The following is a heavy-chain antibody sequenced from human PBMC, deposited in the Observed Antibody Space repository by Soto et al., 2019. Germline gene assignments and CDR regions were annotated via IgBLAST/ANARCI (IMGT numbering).Heavy chain of an antibody. V-gene: IGHV4-34*01. Sequence: SETQCLTWAVDGGSFSGYYWSWIRQPPGKGLEWIGEINHSGSTNYNPSLKSRVTISVDTSKNQFSLKLSSVTAADTAVYYCARAWKPNIPFDYWGQGPLVTVSS. CDR3: ARAWKPNIPFDY. D-gene: IGHD1-1*01. J-gene: IGHJ4*02. CDR1: GGSFSGYY. CDR2: INHSGST.